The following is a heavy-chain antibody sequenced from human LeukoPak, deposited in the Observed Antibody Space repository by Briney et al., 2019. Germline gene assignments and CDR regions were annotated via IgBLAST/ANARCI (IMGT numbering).Heavy chain of an antibody. CDR2: ISSSSSTI. CDR1: GFNYSSYT. J-gene: IGHJ4*02. V-gene: IGHV3-48*04. Sequence: GGSLRLSCAASGFNYSSYTMNWVRQAPGKGLEWVSYISSSSSTIYYADSVKGRFTISRDNAKNSLYLQMNSLRAEDTAVYYCARDSRWIYDYWGQGTLVTVSS. CDR3: ARDSRWIYDY. D-gene: IGHD1-7*01.